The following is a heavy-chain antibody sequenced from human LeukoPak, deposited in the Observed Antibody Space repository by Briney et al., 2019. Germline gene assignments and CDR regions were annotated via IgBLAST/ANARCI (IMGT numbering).Heavy chain of an antibody. CDR3: ARDFRTNYYYYMDV. V-gene: IGHV3-30*03. Sequence: GRSLRLSCAASGFTFSSYGMHWVRQAPGKGLEWVAVISYDGSNENYADSVKGRFTIARDNTKNTLYVQMNSLRAEDTALYYCARDFRTNYYYYMDVWGKGTTVTVSS. CDR1: GFTFSSYG. J-gene: IGHJ6*03. CDR2: ISYDGSNE. D-gene: IGHD1-14*01.